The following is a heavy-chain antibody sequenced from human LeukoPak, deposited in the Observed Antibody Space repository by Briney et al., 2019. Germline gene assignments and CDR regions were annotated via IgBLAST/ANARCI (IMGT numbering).Heavy chain of an antibody. V-gene: IGHV3-7*05. D-gene: IGHD5-18*01. Sequence: GGSLRLSCAASGFTFSRYWMSWGRQAPGKGLEWVAKINEDGSDKYYVDSVKGRFTISRDNAKNSLYLQMNSLRAEDTAVYYCARTAMVKAFDYWGQGTLVTVSS. J-gene: IGHJ4*02. CDR1: GFTFSRYW. CDR3: ARTAMVKAFDY. CDR2: INEDGSDK.